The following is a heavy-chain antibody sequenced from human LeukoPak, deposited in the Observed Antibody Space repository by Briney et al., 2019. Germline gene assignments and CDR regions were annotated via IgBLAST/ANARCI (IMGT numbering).Heavy chain of an antibody. V-gene: IGHV1-18*04. CDR2: ISAYNGET. D-gene: IGHD2-21*01. CDR1: GYTFTGYY. CDR3: ARYSGPAYFDY. J-gene: IGHJ4*02. Sequence: ASVKVSCKASGYTFTGYYLHWVRQAPGQGLEWMGWISAYNGETNYAEKLQGRGTMTTDTSTSTAYMELRSLRSDDTAVYYCARYSGPAYFDYWGQGTLVTVSS.